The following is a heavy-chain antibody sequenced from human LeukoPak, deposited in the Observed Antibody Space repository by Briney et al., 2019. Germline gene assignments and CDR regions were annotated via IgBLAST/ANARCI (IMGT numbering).Heavy chain of an antibody. CDR2: ISYDGSNK. D-gene: IGHD1-26*01. CDR3: ARDRIVGATRHFDY. V-gene: IGHV3-30*04. CDR1: GFTFSSYA. J-gene: IGHJ4*02. Sequence: GSLRLSCAASGFTFSSYAMHRVRQAPGKGLEWVAVISYDGSNKYYADSVKGRFTISRDNSKNTLYLQMNSLRAEDTAVYYCARDRIVGATRHFDYWGQGTLVTVSS.